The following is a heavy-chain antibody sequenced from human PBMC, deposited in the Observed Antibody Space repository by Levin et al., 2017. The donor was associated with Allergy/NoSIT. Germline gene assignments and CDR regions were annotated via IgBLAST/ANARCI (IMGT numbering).Heavy chain of an antibody. CDR1: GGSFITRSYF. CDR2: IYYSGTT. D-gene: IGHD3-10*01. Sequence: ESLKISCTVSGGSFITRSYFWAWLRQPPGKGLEWLGSIYYSGTTYYNPSLKSRLTISIDTSTNQFSLKLRSVTAADTAVYYCARHTALLWFEELVFDSWGQGNLVAVSS. J-gene: IGHJ4*02. CDR3: ARHTALLWFEELVFDS. V-gene: IGHV4-39*01.